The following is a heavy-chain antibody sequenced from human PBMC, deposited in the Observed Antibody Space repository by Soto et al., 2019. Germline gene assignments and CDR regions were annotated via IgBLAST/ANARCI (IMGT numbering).Heavy chain of an antibody. CDR3: AGGQTAGRDGYNVFDY. J-gene: IGHJ4*02. V-gene: IGHV1-69*13. CDR1: GGPFSSYA. D-gene: IGHD5-12*01. CDR2: IIPIFGTA. Sequence: GGSVKVSFKASGGPFSSYAISWVRQAPGQGLEWIGGIIPIFGTANYSQKFHGRVTITADESTGTAYMELGSLRSEDTAVYYCAGGQTAGRDGYNVFDYWGQGTLVTVSS.